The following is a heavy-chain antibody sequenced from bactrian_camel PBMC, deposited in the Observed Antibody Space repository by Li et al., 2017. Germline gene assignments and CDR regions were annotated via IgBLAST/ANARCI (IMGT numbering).Heavy chain of an antibody. Sequence: QLVESGGGSVQAGGSLRLSCAFSGADQRNRCMGWFRQAPGKEREGIAAIAMDGGKSYYIDSVKGRFTISLDNAKHALYLQMNSLKPEDSAVYYCAAGWGCTEREGINYWGQGTQVTVS. D-gene: IGHD3*01. CDR2: IAMDGGKS. J-gene: IGHJ4*01. V-gene: IGHV3S1*01. CDR1: GADQRNRC. CDR3: AAGWGCTEREGINY.